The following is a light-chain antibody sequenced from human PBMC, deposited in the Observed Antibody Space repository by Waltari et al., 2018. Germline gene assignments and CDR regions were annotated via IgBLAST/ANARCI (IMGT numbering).Light chain of an antibody. V-gene: IGKV3-11*01. CDR1: QTVGTH. J-gene: IGKJ3*01. CDR3: QHRDNWLFT. Sequence: IVLTQSPVTLSLSPGARATLSCRASQTVGTHLAWYQHKPGQAPRLLIYNASLRASGIPARFSGSGSGTDFTLTISHLEPEDFAFYYCQHRDNWLFTFGPGTKVEVK. CDR2: NAS.